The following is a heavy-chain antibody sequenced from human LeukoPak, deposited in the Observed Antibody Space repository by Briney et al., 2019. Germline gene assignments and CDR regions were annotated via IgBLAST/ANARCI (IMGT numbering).Heavy chain of an antibody. CDR1: GGSISSYY. D-gene: IGHD6-13*01. J-gene: IGHJ4*02. CDR2: INHSGST. CDR3: ARGGKLAAAGITSDFDY. V-gene: IGHV4-34*01. Sequence: PSETLSLTCTVSGGSISSYYWSWIRQPPGKGLEWIGEINHSGSTNYNPSLKSRVTISVDTSKNQFSLKLSSVTAADTAVYYCARGGKLAAAGITSDFDYWGQGTLVTVSS.